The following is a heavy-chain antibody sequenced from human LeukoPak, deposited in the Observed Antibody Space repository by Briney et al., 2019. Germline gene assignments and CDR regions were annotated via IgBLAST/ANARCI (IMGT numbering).Heavy chain of an antibody. V-gene: IGHV4-39*07. CDR2: IYYSGST. Sequence: PSETLSLTCTVSGGSISSSSYYWGWIRQPPGKGLEWIGSIYYSGSTYYNPSLKSRVTISVDTSKNQFSLKLNSVTAADTAVYYCARGPPAFWGPTPGYFDLWGRGTLVTVSS. CDR3: ARGPPAFWGPTPGYFDL. D-gene: IGHD3-16*01. J-gene: IGHJ2*01. CDR1: GGSISSSSYY.